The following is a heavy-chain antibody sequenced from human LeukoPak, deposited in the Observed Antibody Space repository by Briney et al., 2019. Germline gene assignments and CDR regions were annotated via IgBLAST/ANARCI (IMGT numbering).Heavy chain of an antibody. D-gene: IGHD3-22*01. CDR2: INGDGSTT. CDR1: GFTFGRYW. Sequence: GSLRLSCAASGFTFGRYWMHWVRQAPGKGLVWVSRINGDGSTTSYADSVKGGFTISRDNAKNTLYLQMNSLRAEDTAVYYCATGNYYDSRGYYTFGHWGQGTLVTVSS. J-gene: IGHJ1*01. CDR3: ATGNYYDSRGYYTFGH. V-gene: IGHV3-74*01.